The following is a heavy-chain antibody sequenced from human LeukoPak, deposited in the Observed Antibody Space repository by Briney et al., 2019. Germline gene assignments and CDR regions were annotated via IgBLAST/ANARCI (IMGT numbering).Heavy chain of an antibody. CDR1: GGSISSGDYY. J-gene: IGHJ6*02. D-gene: IGHD3-10*01. V-gene: IGHV4-30-4*01. CDR3: ARDPKRTALWFGELGSLPLYYYYGMDV. CDR2: IYYSGST. Sequence: SQTLSLTCTVSGGSISSGDYYWSWIRQPPGKGLEWIGYIYYSGSTYYNPSLKSRVTISVDTSKNQFSLELSSVTAADTAVYYCARDPKRTALWFGELGSLPLYYYYGMDVWGQGTTVTVSS.